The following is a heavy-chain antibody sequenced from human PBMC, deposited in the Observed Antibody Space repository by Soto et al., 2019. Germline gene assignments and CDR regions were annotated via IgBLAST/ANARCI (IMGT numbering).Heavy chain of an antibody. V-gene: IGHV5-10-1*01. CDR3: ASPLTLNYYGSGSYGMDV. CDR1: GYSFTSYW. Sequence: LGESLKISCKGSGYSFTSYWISWVRQMPGKGLEWMGRIDPSDSYTNYSPSFQGHVTISADKSISTAYLQWSSLKASDTAMYYCASPLTLNYYGSGSYGMDVWGQGTTVTVSS. D-gene: IGHD3-10*01. J-gene: IGHJ6*02. CDR2: IDPSDSYT.